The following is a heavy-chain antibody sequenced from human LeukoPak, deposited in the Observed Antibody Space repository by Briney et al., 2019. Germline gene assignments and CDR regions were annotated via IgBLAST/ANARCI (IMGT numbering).Heavy chain of an antibody. J-gene: IGHJ5*01. V-gene: IGHV2-5*02. D-gene: IGHD3-22*01. CDR1: GFSHSTSGVG. CDR2: IYWDDDK. Sequence: ESGPTLVKPTQTLTLTCTFSGFSHSTSGVGVGWIRQPPGKALEWLALIYWDDDKRYSPFLKSRLTITKDTSKNQVVLTMTNMDPVDTATYYCARHFYFDTSLDSWGQGTLVTVSS. CDR3: ARHFYFDTSLDS.